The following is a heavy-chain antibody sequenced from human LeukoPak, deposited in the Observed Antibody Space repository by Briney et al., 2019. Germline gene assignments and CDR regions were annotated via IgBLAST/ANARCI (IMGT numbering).Heavy chain of an antibody. CDR1: GFTFSSYA. Sequence: GGSLRLSCAASGFTFSSYAMSWVRQPPGKGLEWVSTISLIGGSTYYADSVKGRFTISRDNSKNTLYLQMNSLRAEDTAVYYCARRAGAYSHPYDYWGQGTLVTVSS. CDR3: ARRAGAYSHPYDY. J-gene: IGHJ4*02. CDR2: ISLIGGST. D-gene: IGHD4/OR15-4a*01. V-gene: IGHV3-23*01.